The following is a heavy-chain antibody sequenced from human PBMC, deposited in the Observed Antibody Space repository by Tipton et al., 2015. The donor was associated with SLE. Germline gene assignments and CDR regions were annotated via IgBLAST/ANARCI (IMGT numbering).Heavy chain of an antibody. J-gene: IGHJ6*03. CDR1: GYSISSGYY. CDR2: IYHSGST. V-gene: IGHV4-38-2*02. Sequence: TLSLTCTVSGYSISSGYYWGWIRQPPGKGLEYIGSIYHSGSTFYNPSLKSRVTISVDTSKNQFSLELSSVTAADTAVYYCARETEDTGWIHSRDYIYYYYYVDVWGQGTTVTVSS. D-gene: IGHD6-19*01. CDR3: ARETEDTGWIHSRDYIYYYYYVDV.